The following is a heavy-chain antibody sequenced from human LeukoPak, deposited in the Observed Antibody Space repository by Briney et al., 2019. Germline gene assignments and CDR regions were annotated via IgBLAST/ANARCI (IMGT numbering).Heavy chain of an antibody. J-gene: IGHJ4*02. CDR1: GFTFSSYA. V-gene: IGHV3-30-3*01. CDR3: ARALAAAAPFDY. Sequence: PGRSLRLSCAASGFTFSSYAMHWVRQAPGKGLEWVAVISYDGSNKYYADSVKGRFTISRDNSKNTLYLQMNSLRAEDTAVYYCARALAAAAPFDYWGQGTLVTVSS. D-gene: IGHD6-13*01. CDR2: ISYDGSNK.